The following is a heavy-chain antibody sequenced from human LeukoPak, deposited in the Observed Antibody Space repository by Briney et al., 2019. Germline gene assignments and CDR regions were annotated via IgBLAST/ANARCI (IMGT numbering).Heavy chain of an antibody. Sequence: GGSLRLSCAASGFTFSSYGMHWVRQAPGKGLEWVAFIRYDGSNKYYADSVKGRFTISRDNAKNSLYLQMNSLRAEDTAVYYCAKYGSGSFYGMDVWGQGTTVTVSS. CDR3: AKYGSGSFYGMDV. CDR2: IRYDGSNK. CDR1: GFTFSSYG. D-gene: IGHD3-10*01. V-gene: IGHV3-30*02. J-gene: IGHJ6*02.